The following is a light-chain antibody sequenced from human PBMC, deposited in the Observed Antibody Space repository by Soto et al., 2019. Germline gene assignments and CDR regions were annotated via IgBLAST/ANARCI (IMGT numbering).Light chain of an antibody. CDR2: DAS. V-gene: IGKV3-11*01. J-gene: IGKJ4*01. CDR3: QQLNSDPLT. Sequence: IVLTQSPVTLSLSPGDRATLACRASEAVXSYFLCYEAKPGQDPRILXDDASERATGSPARLSGSGSETDFTLTISSLQPEDFANYYCQQLNSDPLTFGGGTKVDIK. CDR1: EAVXSY.